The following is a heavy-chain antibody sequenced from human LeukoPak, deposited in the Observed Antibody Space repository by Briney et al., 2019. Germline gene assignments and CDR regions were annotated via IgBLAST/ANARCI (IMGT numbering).Heavy chain of an antibody. J-gene: IGHJ5*02. Sequence: GVPLRLSCAASGFTFSSFVVNWVRESRGKALEGVSSIGCSGGGTYYAYSVKGRFTISRDNSKNTLYLLKNTLRGDDTALYYCAKISGSASSHSDTRGQGTPGTVSS. CDR3: AKISGSASSHSDT. D-gene: IGHD3-10*01. CDR2: IGCSGGGT. V-gene: IGHV3-23*01. CDR1: GFTFSSFV.